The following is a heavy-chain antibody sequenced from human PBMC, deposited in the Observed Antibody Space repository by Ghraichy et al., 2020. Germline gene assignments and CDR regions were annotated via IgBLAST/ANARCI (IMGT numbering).Heavy chain of an antibody. Sequence: SETLSLTCTVSGGSISSYYWSWIRQPPGKGLEWIGYIYYSGSTNYNPSLKSRVTISVDTSKNQFSLKLSSVTAADTAVYYCARDLYGSGINFDYWGQGTLVTVSS. CDR2: IYYSGST. J-gene: IGHJ4*02. V-gene: IGHV4-59*01. CDR3: ARDLYGSGINFDY. CDR1: GGSISSYY. D-gene: IGHD3-10*01.